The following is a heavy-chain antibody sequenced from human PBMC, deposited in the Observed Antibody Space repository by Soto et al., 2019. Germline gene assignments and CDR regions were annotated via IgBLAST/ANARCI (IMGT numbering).Heavy chain of an antibody. CDR1: GFSLSTSGMG. V-gene: IGHV2-5*01. CDR2: IYWNDEK. Sequence: SGPTLVNPTQTLTLTCTFSGFSLSTSGMGVGWIRQPPGKAMEWLAIIYWNDEKRYSPSLKSRLTITKDTSKNQVVLTMTNMDPVDTATYYCAHRPSSSSFFXYWGQGALVTVS. D-gene: IGHD6-13*01. CDR3: AHRPSSSSFFXY. J-gene: IGHJ4*02.